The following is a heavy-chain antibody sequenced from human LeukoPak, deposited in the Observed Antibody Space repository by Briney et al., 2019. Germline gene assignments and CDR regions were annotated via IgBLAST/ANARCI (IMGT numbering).Heavy chain of an antibody. Sequence: GGSLRLSCAASGFTFSSYSMNWVRQAPGRGLEWVSSISSSSSYIYYADSVKGRFTISRDNAKNSLYLQMNSLRAEDTAVYYCARLQQYSSSSTYWGQGTLVTVSS. CDR2: ISSSSSYI. V-gene: IGHV3-21*01. D-gene: IGHD6-6*01. CDR3: ARLQQYSSSSTY. CDR1: GFTFSSYS. J-gene: IGHJ4*02.